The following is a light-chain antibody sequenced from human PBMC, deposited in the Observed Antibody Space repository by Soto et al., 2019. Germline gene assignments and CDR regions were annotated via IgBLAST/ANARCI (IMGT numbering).Light chain of an antibody. CDR2: GAS. V-gene: IGKV3-15*01. CDR1: QSVRSN. J-gene: IGKJ4*01. CDR3: QHYDHWPLT. Sequence: EIVMTQSPATLSVYTGERVTLSCRASQSVRSNLAWHQKKPGQAPRLLIYGASTRATGIPARFSGGGSGTEFTLTISSLQSEDFAVYYCQHYDHWPLTFGGGSKADI.